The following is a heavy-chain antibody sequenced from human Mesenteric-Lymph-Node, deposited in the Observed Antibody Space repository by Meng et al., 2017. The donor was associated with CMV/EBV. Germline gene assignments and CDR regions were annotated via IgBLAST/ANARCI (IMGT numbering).Heavy chain of an antibody. J-gene: IGHJ5*02. CDR1: SGSISRYY. Sequence: SETLSLTCTVSSGSISRYYWSWIRQPAGKGLECIGRIYTSGSTNYNPSLKSRLTMSVDTSKNQFSLKLSSVTAADTAVYYCARDSAPAAPLWIFGVVLNWFDPWGQGTLVTVSS. CDR2: IYTSGST. V-gene: IGHV4-4*07. D-gene: IGHD3-3*01. CDR3: ARDSAPAAPLWIFGVVLNWFDP.